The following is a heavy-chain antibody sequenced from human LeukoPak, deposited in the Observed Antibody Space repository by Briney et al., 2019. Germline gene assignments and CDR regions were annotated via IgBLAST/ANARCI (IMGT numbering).Heavy chain of an antibody. D-gene: IGHD1-26*01. CDR3: AKDFHGGSYYSYYYYGMDV. CDR1: GFSFSTYS. CDR2: ISSVSTYI. V-gene: IGHV3-21*04. J-gene: IGHJ6*02. Sequence: AGGSLRLSCAASGFSFSTYSMNWVRQAPGKGLEWVSSISSVSTYIYYADSVKGRFTISRDNSKNTLYLQMNSLRAEDTAVYYCAKDFHGGSYYSYYYYGMDVWGQGTTVTVSS.